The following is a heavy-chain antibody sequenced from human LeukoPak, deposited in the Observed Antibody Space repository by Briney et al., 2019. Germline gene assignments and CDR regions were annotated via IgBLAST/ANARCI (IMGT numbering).Heavy chain of an antibody. CDR2: IIPIFGTA. CDR1: GYTFTSYG. V-gene: IGHV1-69*13. Sequence: SVKVSCKASGYTFTSYGISWVRQAPGQGLEWMGGIIPIFGTANYAQKFQGRVTITADESTSTAYMELSSLRSEDTAVYYCARDDYSIAAFDYWGQGTLVTVSS. J-gene: IGHJ4*02. CDR3: ARDDYSIAAFDY. D-gene: IGHD4-11*01.